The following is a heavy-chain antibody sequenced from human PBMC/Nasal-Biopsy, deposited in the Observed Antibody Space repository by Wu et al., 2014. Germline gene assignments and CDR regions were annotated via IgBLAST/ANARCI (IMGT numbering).Heavy chain of an antibody. V-gene: IGHV3-23*01. Sequence: AASGFTFSSYAMSWVPPGSRKGLEWVSAISGSGGSTYYADSVKGRFTISRDNSKNTLYLQMNSLRAEDTAVYYCAKDPYPFNYGSGQVFLHWGQGTLVTVSS. D-gene: IGHD3-10*01. CDR3: AKDPYPFNYGSGQVFLH. CDR1: GFTFSSYA. CDR2: ISGSGGST. J-gene: IGHJ4*02.